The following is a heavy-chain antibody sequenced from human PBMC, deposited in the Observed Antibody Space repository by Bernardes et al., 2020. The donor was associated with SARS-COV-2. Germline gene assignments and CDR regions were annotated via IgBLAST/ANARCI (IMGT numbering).Heavy chain of an antibody. CDR2: IISSGRSI. CDR1: GFTFSSST. CDR3: ARGPLNWFDS. Sequence: GGSLRLSCAASGFTFSSSTMNWVRQAPGKGLEWVSSIISSGRSIYYADSVQGRFTISRDDAKNSLYLQMNSLRAEDTALYYCARGPLNWFDSWGQGTLVTVSS. V-gene: IGHV3-21*01. J-gene: IGHJ5*01.